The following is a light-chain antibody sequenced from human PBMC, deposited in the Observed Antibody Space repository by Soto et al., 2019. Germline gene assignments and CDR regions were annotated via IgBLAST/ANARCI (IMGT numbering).Light chain of an antibody. CDR2: EGS. V-gene: IGLV2-23*01. Sequence: QSALTQPASVSGSPGQSITISCTGSSNDVGSYNLVSWYQQHPGKAPKLMNYEGSKRPSGVSNRFSGSKSGNTASLTISGLQAEDEADYYCCSYAGSSTYVFGTGTKLTVL. CDR3: CSYAGSSTYV. J-gene: IGLJ1*01. CDR1: SNDVGSYNL.